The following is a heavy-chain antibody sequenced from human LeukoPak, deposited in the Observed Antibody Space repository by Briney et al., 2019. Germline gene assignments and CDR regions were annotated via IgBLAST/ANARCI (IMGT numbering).Heavy chain of an antibody. CDR1: GFTFSSYW. J-gene: IGHJ4*02. D-gene: IGHD3-22*01. CDR2: INSDGSST. Sequence: PGGSLRLSCAASGFTFSSYWMHWVRQAPGKGLVWVSRINSDGSSTSYADSVKGRFTISRDNAKNTLYLQMNSLRAEDTAVYYCAKEYYYDSSGYFRYYFDYWGQGTLVTVSS. V-gene: IGHV3-74*01. CDR3: AKEYYYDSSGYFRYYFDY.